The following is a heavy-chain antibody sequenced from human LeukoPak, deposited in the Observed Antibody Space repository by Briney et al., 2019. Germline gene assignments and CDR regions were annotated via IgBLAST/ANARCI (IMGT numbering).Heavy chain of an antibody. CDR1: GYSFTSHW. V-gene: IGHV5-51*01. D-gene: IGHD3-22*01. CDR2: IYPGDSDT. J-gene: IGHJ3*02. Sequence: GESLKISCKGSGYSFTSHWIGWVRQMPGKGLEWMGIIYPGDSDTRYSPSFQGQVTISADKSISTAYLQWSSLKASDTAMYYCARPKYYYESSGYYYAGAFDIWGQGTMVAVSS. CDR3: ARPKYYYESSGYYYAGAFDI.